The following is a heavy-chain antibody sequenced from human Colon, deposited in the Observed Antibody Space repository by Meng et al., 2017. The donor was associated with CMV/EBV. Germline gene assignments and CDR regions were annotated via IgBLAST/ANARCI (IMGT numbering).Heavy chain of an antibody. V-gene: IGHV4-39*07. J-gene: IGHJ1*01. D-gene: IGHD3-3*01. Sequence: SETLSLTCTVSGVSISNSPYYWVWGRQPPGKGLEWLGSISATGATYKTPSLRSPVTIALDTSKNPFSLNLISVPAAATAIIYCARGIWPAPASGVPHNDPRDFWGQGMSVTVSS. CDR1: GVSISNSPYY. CDR3: ARGIWPAPASGVPHNDPRDF. CDR2: ISATGAT.